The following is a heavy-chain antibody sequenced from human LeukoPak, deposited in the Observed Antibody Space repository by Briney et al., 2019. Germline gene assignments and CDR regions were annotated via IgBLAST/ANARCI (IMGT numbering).Heavy chain of an antibody. CDR2: NYLNDDK. J-gene: IGHJ4*02. V-gene: IGHV2-5*01. CDR3: VHRRAGQYCSGGICPFDY. CDR1: GFSLSTSGVG. D-gene: IGHD2-15*01. Sequence: SGPTLVNPTQTLTLTCTVAGFSLSTSGVGVGWIRQPPGKALEWLALNYLNDDKRYSPSLKSRLTITKDTSKNQVVLTMTRMEPVDTATYYCVHRRAGQYCSGGICPFDYWGQGTLVTVSS.